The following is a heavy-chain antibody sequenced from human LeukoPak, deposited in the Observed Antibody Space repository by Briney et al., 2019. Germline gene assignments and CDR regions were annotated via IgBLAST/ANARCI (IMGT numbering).Heavy chain of an antibody. D-gene: IGHD3-3*01. J-gene: IGHJ4*02. CDR3: ARERRGYDFWSGYVLGY. V-gene: IGHV1-2*02. Sequence: ASVKVCCKAAGYSFTGYYMHWGRQAPGQGLEWVGWINPNSGGTNDAQKFQGRVTMTRDTSISTAYMELSRLRSDDTAVYYSARERRGYDFWSGYVLGYWGQGTLVTVSS. CDR1: GYSFTGYY. CDR2: INPNSGGT.